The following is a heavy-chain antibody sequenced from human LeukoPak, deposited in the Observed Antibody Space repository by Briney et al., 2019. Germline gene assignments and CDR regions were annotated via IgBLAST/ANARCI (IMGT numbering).Heavy chain of an antibody. J-gene: IGHJ4*02. CDR1: GYTXTELS. CDR3: ATDRFLH. CDR2: FDPEDGET. Sequence: ASVKVSCKVSGYTXTELSMHGVRQAPGKGLEWMGGFDPEDGETIYAQKFQGRVTMTKDTSTDTAYMELSSLRSEDTAVYYCATDRFLHWGQGTLVTVSS. V-gene: IGHV1-24*01. D-gene: IGHD2/OR15-2a*01.